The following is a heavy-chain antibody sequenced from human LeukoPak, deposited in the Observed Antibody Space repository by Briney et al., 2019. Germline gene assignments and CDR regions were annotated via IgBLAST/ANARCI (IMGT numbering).Heavy chain of an antibody. V-gene: IGHV3-11*04. CDR3: ASGKRSFDY. CDR1: GFTFSKYY. J-gene: IGHJ4*02. CDR2: ISGSGSSF. Sequence: GGSLTLSCEASGFTFSKYYMSWVRQAPGKGLEWVAYISGSGSSFYYAYSVRGRFTVSSNNDRHSLYLHMNSLKDDDMALYYCASGKRSFDYWGQGTLVTVSS. D-gene: IGHD1-1*01.